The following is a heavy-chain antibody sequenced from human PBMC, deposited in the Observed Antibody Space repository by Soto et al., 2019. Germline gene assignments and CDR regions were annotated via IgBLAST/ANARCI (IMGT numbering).Heavy chain of an antibody. V-gene: IGHV1-2*02. D-gene: IGHD3-16*01. CDR3: ARVRVPFGWFDS. CDR1: GYTFTDYH. CDR2: INPNSGET. J-gene: IGHJ5*01. Sequence: QVRLVQSGAEMKKSGASVQVSCKASGYTFTDYHIYWVRQAPGQGLEWMGWINPNSGETNNAQKFQGRVTMTRDTSINTAYMELSRLTSDDTAMYYCARVRVPFGWFDSWGRGTLVTVSS.